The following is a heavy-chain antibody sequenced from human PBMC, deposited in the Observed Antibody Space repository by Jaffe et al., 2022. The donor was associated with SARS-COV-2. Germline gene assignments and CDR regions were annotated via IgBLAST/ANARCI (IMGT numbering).Heavy chain of an antibody. V-gene: IGHV1-2*02. Sequence: QVQLVQSGAEVKKPGASVKVSCKASGYTFTGYYMHWVRQAPGQGLEWMGWINPNSGGTNYAQKFQGRVTMTRDTSISTAYMELSRLRSDDTAVYYCAMTRHYYDSSGYHHYYYYYGMDVWGQGTTVTVSS. J-gene: IGHJ6*02. CDR1: GYTFTGYY. D-gene: IGHD3-22*01. CDR3: AMTRHYYDSSGYHHYYYYYGMDV. CDR2: INPNSGGT.